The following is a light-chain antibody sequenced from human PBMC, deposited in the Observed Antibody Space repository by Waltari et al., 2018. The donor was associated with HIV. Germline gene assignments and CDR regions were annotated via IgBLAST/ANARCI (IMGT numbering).Light chain of an antibody. Sequence: EIEMTQSPATLSVSPGERATLSYRASQSIYSRVAWYQLKPGQAPRLLIYGTTRATGVPARFSGSGSGTEFTLTISSLQSEDFAVYFCQQYNDWPAITFGQGTRLEIK. CDR2: GT. CDR3: QQYNDWPAIT. V-gene: IGKV3-15*01. J-gene: IGKJ5*01. CDR1: QSIYSR.